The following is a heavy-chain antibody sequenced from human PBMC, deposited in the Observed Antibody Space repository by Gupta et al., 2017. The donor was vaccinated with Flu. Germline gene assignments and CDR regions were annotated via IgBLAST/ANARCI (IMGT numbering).Heavy chain of an antibody. CDR1: GYTFTSSS. D-gene: IGHD3-9*01. V-gene: IGHV1-3*04. CDR2: INTANGNT. J-gene: IGHJ4*02. CDR3: VRDRAGRYYFDY. Sequence: QAKVVQSGAEVKTPGASVKVSCKASGYTFTSSSIHWVRQAPGQSLEWMGWINTANGNTKYFQKFQDRVTLTRDTSATTAYMELSSLRSEDTAVYFCVRDRAGRYYFDYWGQGTLVTVSS.